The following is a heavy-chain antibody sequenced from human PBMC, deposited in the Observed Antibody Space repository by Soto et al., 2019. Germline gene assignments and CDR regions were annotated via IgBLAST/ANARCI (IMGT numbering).Heavy chain of an antibody. CDR1: GGSFSGYY. Sequence: QVKLQQWGAGLLKPSETLSLTCAVYGGSFSGYYWSWIRQPPGKGLEWIGEINHSGSTNYNPSLKSRVTISVDTSKNQFSLKLSSVNAADTAVYYCARGRGIAVARRWFDPWCQGTLVTVSS. D-gene: IGHD6-19*01. CDR3: ARGRGIAVARRWFDP. CDR2: INHSGST. V-gene: IGHV4-34*01. J-gene: IGHJ5*02.